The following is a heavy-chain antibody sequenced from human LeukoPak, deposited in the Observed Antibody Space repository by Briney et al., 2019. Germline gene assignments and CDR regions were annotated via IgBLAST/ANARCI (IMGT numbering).Heavy chain of an antibody. CDR3: ARRDRAKGYNWFDP. J-gene: IGHJ5*02. CDR1: GGSISSYY. CDR2: IYTSGST. Sequence: SETLSLTCTVSGGSISSYYWSWIRQPAGKGLEWIGRIYTSGSTNYNPSLKSRVTMSVDTSKNQFSLKLSSVTAADTAVYYCARRDRAKGYNWFDPWGQGTLVTVSS. V-gene: IGHV4-4*07.